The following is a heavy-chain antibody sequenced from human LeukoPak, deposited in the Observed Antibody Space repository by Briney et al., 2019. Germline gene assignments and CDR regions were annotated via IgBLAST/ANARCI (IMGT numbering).Heavy chain of an antibody. V-gene: IGHV3-23*01. D-gene: IGHD1-26*01. J-gene: IGHJ4*02. CDR2: IRDSGSST. CDR3: AKYGPQDSGSSHFDY. CDR1: GFTFSSYA. Sequence: PGGSLRLSCAASGFTFSSYAMHWVRQAPGKGLEWVSAIRDSGSSTHYADPVKGRFTTSRDNSKNTLFLQMNSLRAEDTAIYYCAKYGPQDSGSSHFDYWGQGALVTVSS.